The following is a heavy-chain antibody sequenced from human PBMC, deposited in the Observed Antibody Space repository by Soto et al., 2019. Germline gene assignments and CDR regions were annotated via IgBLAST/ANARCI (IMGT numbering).Heavy chain of an antibody. CDR2: IYYSGST. Sequence: QLQLQESGPGLVKPSETLSLTCTVSGGSISSSSYYWGWIRQPPGKGLEWIGSIYYSGSTYYNPSLKSRVAISVDTSKNQFSLKLSSVTAADTAVYYCARIFQVGLDIVATPQLAAFDIWGQGTMVTVSS. D-gene: IGHD5-12*01. V-gene: IGHV4-39*01. CDR1: GGSISSSSYY. J-gene: IGHJ3*02. CDR3: ARIFQVGLDIVATPQLAAFDI.